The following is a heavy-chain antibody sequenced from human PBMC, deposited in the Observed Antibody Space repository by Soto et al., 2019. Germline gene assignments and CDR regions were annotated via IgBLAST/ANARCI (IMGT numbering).Heavy chain of an antibody. J-gene: IGHJ4*02. Sequence: EVQLVESGGGLVKPGGSLRLSCAASGFTFTRYSMNWVRQAPGKGLEWVSSISSTTNYIYYADSMKGRFTVSRDNAKNPVYLEMNSLSAEDTAVYYCARESEDLTSNFDYCGQGTLVTVSS. CDR2: ISSTTNYI. CDR3: ARESEDLTSNFDY. CDR1: GFTFTRYS. V-gene: IGHV3-21*01.